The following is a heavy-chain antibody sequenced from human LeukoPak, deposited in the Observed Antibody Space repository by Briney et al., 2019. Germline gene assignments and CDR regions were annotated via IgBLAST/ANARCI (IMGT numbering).Heavy chain of an antibody. J-gene: IGHJ6*02. CDR1: GFTFSSYS. D-gene: IGHD5-12*01. CDR3: ARRVATIHMLAYYHGMDV. Sequence: GGSLRLSCAASGFTFSSYSMNWVRQAPGKGLEWVSSISSSSSYIYYADSVKGRFTISRDNAKNSLYLQMNSLRAEDTAVYYCARRVATIHMLAYYHGMDVWGQGTTVTVSS. CDR2: ISSSSSYI. V-gene: IGHV3-21*01.